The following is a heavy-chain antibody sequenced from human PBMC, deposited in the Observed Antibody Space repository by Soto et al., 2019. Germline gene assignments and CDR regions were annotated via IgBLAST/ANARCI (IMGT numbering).Heavy chain of an antibody. D-gene: IGHD6-19*01. CDR1: GFTFSSYW. CDR2: INSDGSST. CDR3: ATPGPEQWPGDYGMDV. J-gene: IGHJ6*02. Sequence: EVQLVESGGGLVQPGGSLRLSCAASGFTFSSYWMHWVRQAPGKGLVWVSRINSDGSSTSYADSVKGRFTISRDNAKNTLYLQMNSLRAEDTAVYYCATPGPEQWPGDYGMDVWGQGTTVTVSS. V-gene: IGHV3-74*01.